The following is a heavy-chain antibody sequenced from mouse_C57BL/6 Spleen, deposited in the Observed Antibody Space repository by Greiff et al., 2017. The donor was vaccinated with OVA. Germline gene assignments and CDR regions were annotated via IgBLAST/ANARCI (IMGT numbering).Heavy chain of an antibody. J-gene: IGHJ1*03. Sequence: EVKLQESGPGLVKPSQSLSLTCSVTGYSITSGYYWNWIRQFPGNKLEWMGYISYDGSNNYNPSLKNRISITRDTSKNQFFLKLNSVTTADTATYYCAREGGLRRSYWYFDVWGTGTTVTVSS. CDR2: ISYDGSN. D-gene: IGHD2-4*01. CDR1: GYSITSGYY. V-gene: IGHV3-6*01. CDR3: AREGGLRRSYWYFDV.